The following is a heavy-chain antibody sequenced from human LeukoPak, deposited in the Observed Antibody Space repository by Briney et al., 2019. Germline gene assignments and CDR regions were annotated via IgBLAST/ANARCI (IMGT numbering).Heavy chain of an antibody. Sequence: SETLSLTCAVYDGSFSGYYCSWIRQPPGKGLEWIGNIYYSGSTYYNPSLKSRVTMSVDTSKNQFSLKLTSVTAADTAVYYCAGTREFYYDSSALYYSSVYWGQGTLVTVSS. CDR3: AGTREFYYDSSALYYSSVY. CDR2: IYYSGST. CDR1: DGSFSGYY. V-gene: IGHV4-34*01. J-gene: IGHJ4*02. D-gene: IGHD3-22*01.